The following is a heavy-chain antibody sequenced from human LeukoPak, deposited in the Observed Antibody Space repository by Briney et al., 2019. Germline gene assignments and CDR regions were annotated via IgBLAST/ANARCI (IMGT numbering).Heavy chain of an antibody. D-gene: IGHD3-3*01. CDR2: IYYSGST. J-gene: IGHJ5*02. CDR1: GGSISSGGYY. Sequence: SQTLSLTCTVSGGSISSGGYYWSWIRQHPGKGLEWIGYIYYSGSTYYNPSLKSRVTISVDTSKNQFPLKLSSVTAADTAVYYCARSLRFLEWLPTFDPWGQGTLVTVSS. CDR3: ARSLRFLEWLPTFDP. V-gene: IGHV4-31*03.